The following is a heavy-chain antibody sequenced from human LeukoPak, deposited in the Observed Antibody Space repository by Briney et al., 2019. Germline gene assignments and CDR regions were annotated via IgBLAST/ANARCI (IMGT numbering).Heavy chain of an antibody. D-gene: IGHD3-22*01. V-gene: IGHV4-34*01. J-gene: IGHJ5*02. CDR3: ARQGYYYDSTTVSPGDWFDP. CDR1: GGSFSDYY. Sequence: AETLSLTCAVYGGSFSDYYWSWIRQPPRKGLEWMGEINHSGSTNYSPSLQSRVNISVDTSKNQFSLKLSSVTAADTAVYYCARQGYYYDSTTVSPGDWFDPWGQGTLVTVSS. CDR2: INHSGST.